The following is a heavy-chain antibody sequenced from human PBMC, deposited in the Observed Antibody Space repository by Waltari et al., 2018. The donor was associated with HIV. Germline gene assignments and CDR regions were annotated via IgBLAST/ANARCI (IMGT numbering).Heavy chain of an antibody. CDR1: GLSFSSYA. Sequence: EVQLLESGGGLVQPGGSLRLSCEAAGLSFSSYAMRWVRQPPGKWLEWVSAISGGGCITYYADSVKGRFTISRDNSKNTLYLQMNSLRAEDTAVYYCAKDGALDYDSSGYPNYFDYWGQGTLVTVSS. V-gene: IGHV3-23*01. CDR3: AKDGALDYDSSGYPNYFDY. CDR2: ISGGGCIT. J-gene: IGHJ4*02. D-gene: IGHD3-22*01.